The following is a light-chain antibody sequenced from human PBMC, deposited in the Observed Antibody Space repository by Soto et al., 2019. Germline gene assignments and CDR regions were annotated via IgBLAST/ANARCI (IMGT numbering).Light chain of an antibody. CDR1: QTISTY. Sequence: DIQMTQSPSSLSASVGDRVTITCRAGQTISTYLNWYQQNPGKAPKLLIYAASTLQSGVPSRFSGSGSGTDFTLTISCLQPEDFATYYCQQSPGIPYTFGLGPQLEIK. CDR2: AAS. J-gene: IGKJ2*01. V-gene: IGKV1-39*01. CDR3: QQSPGIPYT.